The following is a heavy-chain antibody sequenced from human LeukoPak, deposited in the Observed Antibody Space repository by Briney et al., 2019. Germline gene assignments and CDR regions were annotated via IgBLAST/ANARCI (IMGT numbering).Heavy chain of an antibody. J-gene: IGHJ4*02. CDR2: INHSGST. CDR1: GGSFSGYY. CDR3: ASDPGIAVAGPPLD. D-gene: IGHD6-19*01. V-gene: IGHV4-34*01. Sequence: SETLSLTCAVYGGSFSGYYWSWIRQPPGKGLEWIGEINHSGSTSYNPSLKSRVTISVDTSKNQFSLKLSSVTAADTAVYYCASDPGIAVAGPPLDWGQGTLVTVSS.